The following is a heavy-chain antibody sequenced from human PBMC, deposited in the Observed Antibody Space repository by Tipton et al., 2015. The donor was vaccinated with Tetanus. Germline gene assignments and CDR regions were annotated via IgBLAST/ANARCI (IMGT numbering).Heavy chain of an antibody. CDR3: ARGPTVTTAHYYYGMDV. Sequence: QLVQSGAEVKKPGASVEVSCKASGYTFTSYYMHWVRQAPGQGLEWMGIINPSGGSTSYAQKFQGRVTMTRDTSTSTVYMELSSLRSEDTAVYYCARGPTVTTAHYYYGMDVWGRGTLVAVSS. CDR2: INPSGGST. D-gene: IGHD4-11*01. V-gene: IGHV1-46*01. CDR1: GYTFTSYY. J-gene: IGHJ6*02.